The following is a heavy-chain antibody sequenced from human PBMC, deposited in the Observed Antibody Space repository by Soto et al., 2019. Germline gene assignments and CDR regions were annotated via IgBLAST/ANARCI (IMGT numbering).Heavy chain of an antibody. CDR3: APPSGSLSGPYGINV. D-gene: IGHD2-15*01. CDR2: MLYSGLT. V-gene: IGHV4-39*01. CDR1: GYSVSSSDYY. Sequence: PSETLSLTCSVSGYSVSSSDYYWAWIRQPPGKGLEWIGSMLYSGLTYYNPSLKSRVTLSVDTSKNQFSVRLNSVTASDTAVYYCAPPSGSLSGPYGINVWGQGTTVTVSS. J-gene: IGHJ6*02.